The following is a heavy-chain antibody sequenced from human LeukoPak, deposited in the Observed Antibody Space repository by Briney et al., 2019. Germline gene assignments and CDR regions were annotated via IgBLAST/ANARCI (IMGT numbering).Heavy chain of an antibody. J-gene: IGHJ4*02. Sequence: GRSLRLSCAASGFTFSSYGMHWVRQAPGKGLEWVAVIWYDGSEKYYADSVKGRFTISRDNSNNMVYLQMNSLRAEDTAVYYCARLGSGWSFDYWGQGTLVTVSS. CDR3: ARLGSGWSFDY. CDR1: GFTFSSYG. D-gene: IGHD6-25*01. CDR2: IWYDGSEK. V-gene: IGHV3-33*08.